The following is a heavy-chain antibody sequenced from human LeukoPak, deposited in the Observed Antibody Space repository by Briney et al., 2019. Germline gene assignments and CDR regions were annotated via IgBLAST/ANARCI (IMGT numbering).Heavy chain of an antibody. D-gene: IGHD2-21*02. CDR3: ARESLIVVVTAILDY. V-gene: IGHV1-69*05. CDR1: GGTFSSYA. CDR2: IIPIFGTA. J-gene: IGHJ4*02. Sequence: ASVKVSCKASGGTFSSYAISWVRQAPGQGLEWMGRIIPIFGTANYAQKFQGRVTITTDESTSTAYMELSSLRSGDTAVYYCARESLIVVVTAILDYWGQGTLVTVSS.